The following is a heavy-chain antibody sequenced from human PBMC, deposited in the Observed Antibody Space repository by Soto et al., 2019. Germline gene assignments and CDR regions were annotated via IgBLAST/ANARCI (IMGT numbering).Heavy chain of an antibody. V-gene: IGHV4-59*01. CDR1: GGSISSYY. CDR2: IYYSGST. Sequence: QVQLQESGPGLVKPSETLSLTCTVSGGSISSYYWSWIRQPPGKGLEWIGYIYYSGSTNYNPSLKSRVTISVDTSKNQFSLKLSSVTAADTAVYYCARAPLDYSDYPYYGMDVWGQGTTVTVSS. CDR3: ARAPLDYSDYPYYGMDV. J-gene: IGHJ6*02. D-gene: IGHD4-17*01.